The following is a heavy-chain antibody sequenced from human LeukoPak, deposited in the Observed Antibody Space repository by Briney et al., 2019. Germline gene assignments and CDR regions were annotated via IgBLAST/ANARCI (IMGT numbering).Heavy chain of an antibody. J-gene: IGHJ4*02. Sequence: GGSLRLSCAASGFTFTNYGMHWVRQAPGKGLEWVAVISYDGSNKYYADSVKGRFTISRDNSKNTLYLQMNSLRAEDTAVYYCAKEHRTVTTGFDYWGQGTLVTVSS. CDR1: GFTFTNYG. CDR3: AKEHRTVTTGFDY. D-gene: IGHD4-17*01. V-gene: IGHV3-30*18. CDR2: ISYDGSNK.